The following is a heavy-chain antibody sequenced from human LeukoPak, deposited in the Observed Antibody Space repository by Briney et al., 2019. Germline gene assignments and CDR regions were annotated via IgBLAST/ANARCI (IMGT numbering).Heavy chain of an antibody. CDR3: AREGNYGDYFIDY. Sequence: PSETLSLTCAVSGYSISSGYYWGWIRQPPGKGLEWIGSIYHSGSTYYNPSLKSRVTISADTSKNQFSLKLSSVTAADTAVYYCAREGNYGDYFIDYWGQGTLVTVSS. CDR1: GYSISSGYY. D-gene: IGHD4-17*01. J-gene: IGHJ4*02. CDR2: IYHSGST. V-gene: IGHV4-38-2*02.